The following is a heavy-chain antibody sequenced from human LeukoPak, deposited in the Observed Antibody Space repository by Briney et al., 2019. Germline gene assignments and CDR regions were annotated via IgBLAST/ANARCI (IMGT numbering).Heavy chain of an antibody. CDR1: GYTFTSYP. V-gene: IGHV1-18*01. D-gene: IGHD3-9*01. CDR3: ARGGYYDILTGYYRSHTDPDY. CDR2: ISAYNGNT. Sequence: ASVTVSCTASGYTFTSYPISWVRRAPGQGLEWMGWISAYNGNTNYAQKLQGRVTMTTDTSTSTAYMELRSLRSDDTAVYYCARGGYYDILTGYYRSHTDPDYWGQGTQVTVSS. J-gene: IGHJ4*02.